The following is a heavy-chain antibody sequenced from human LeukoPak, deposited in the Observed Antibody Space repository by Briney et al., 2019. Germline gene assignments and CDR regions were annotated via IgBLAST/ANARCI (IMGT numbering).Heavy chain of an antibody. CDR2: VSSDGSYK. V-gene: IGHV3-33*05. CDR3: VRDGDILTGYGLDY. Sequence: GGSLRLSCAASGFTFSSYKIHWVRQAPGKGLEWVAAVSSDGSYKYYADSVKGRFTISRDNSKKTLYLQMNSLRAEDTAVYYCVRDGDILTGYGLDYWGQGTLVTVSS. D-gene: IGHD3-9*01. CDR1: GFTFSSYK. J-gene: IGHJ4*02.